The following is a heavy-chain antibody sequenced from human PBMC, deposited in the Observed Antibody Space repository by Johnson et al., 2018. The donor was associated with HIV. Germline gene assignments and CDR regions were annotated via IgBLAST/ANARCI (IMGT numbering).Heavy chain of an antibody. Sequence: VQLVESGGGLIQPGGSLRLSCAASGFTVSSNYMSWVRQAPGKGLEWVSGISWNSGSIGYVDSVKGRFTISRANAKNSLYLQMNSLRAEDTAVYYCARLSEHIVGGTAWADAFDIWGQGTMVTVSS. CDR1: GFTVSSNY. D-gene: IGHD2-21*02. CDR2: SWNSGSI. CDR3: ARLSEHIVGGTAWADAFDI. J-gene: IGHJ3*02. V-gene: IGHV3-48*04.